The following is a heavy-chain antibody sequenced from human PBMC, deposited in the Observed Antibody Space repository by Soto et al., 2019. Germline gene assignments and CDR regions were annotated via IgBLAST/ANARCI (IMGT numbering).Heavy chain of an antibody. D-gene: IGHD6-13*01. V-gene: IGHV1-69*08. J-gene: IGHJ3*02. CDR1: GGTFSTYT. Sequence: QVQLVQSGAEVKKPGSSVKVSCKASGGTFSTYTIIWVRQAPGQGLEWMGRILPMLDTTNSARRFQGRVTITADKSTSTAYLELSRLRSEDTAVYYCTLGSWSAETFDIWGRGTMVTVSS. CDR2: ILPMLDTT. CDR3: TLGSWSAETFDI.